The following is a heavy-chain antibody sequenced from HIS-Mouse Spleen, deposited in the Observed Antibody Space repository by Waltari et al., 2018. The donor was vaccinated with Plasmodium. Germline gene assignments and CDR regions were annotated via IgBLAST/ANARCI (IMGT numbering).Heavy chain of an antibody. J-gene: IGHJ1*01. V-gene: IGHV1-2*02. D-gene: IGHD6-13*01. CDR1: GYTFTGYY. CDR3: ARVLGYKAAAGTFVEYFQH. CDR2: VNRNSGGT. Sequence: QVQLVQSGAEVKKPGASVKVSCKASGYTFTGYYMHWVRQAPGQGLEWMGWVNRNSGGTNYAQKFQGRFTMPREKSISTAYMGLGRLGSDDTAVDYCARVLGYKAAAGTFVEYFQHWGQGTLVTVSS.